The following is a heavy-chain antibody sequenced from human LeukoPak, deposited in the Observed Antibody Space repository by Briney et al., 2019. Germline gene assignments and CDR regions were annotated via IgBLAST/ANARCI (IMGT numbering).Heavy chain of an antibody. Sequence: GESLKISCKGSGYSFISYWIGWVRQMPGKGLEWMGIIYPGDSDTRYSPSFQGQVTISADKSISTAYLQWSSLKASDTAMYYCARSGWWGSSSYYYYYMDVWGKGTTVTVSS. V-gene: IGHV5-51*01. CDR1: GYSFISYW. CDR2: IYPGDSDT. CDR3: ARSGWWGSSSYYYYYMDV. D-gene: IGHD6-6*01. J-gene: IGHJ6*03.